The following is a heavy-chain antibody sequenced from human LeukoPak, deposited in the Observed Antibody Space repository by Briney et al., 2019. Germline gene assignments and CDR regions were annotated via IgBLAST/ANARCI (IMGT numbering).Heavy chain of an antibody. D-gene: IGHD2-21*01. V-gene: IGHV1-69*05. J-gene: IGHJ4*02. CDR2: IIPIFGTA. CDR3: ASLYCGGDCYYFDY. CDR1: GGTFSSYA. Sequence: SVKVSCKASGGTFSSYAISWVRQAPGQGLEWMGGIIPIFGTANYTQKFQGRVTITTDESTSTAYMELSSLRSEDTAVYYCASLYCGGDCYYFDYWGQGTLVTVSS.